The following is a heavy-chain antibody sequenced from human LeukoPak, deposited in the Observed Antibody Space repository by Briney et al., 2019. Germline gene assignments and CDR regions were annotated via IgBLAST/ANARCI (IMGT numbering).Heavy chain of an antibody. CDR1: GYTFTSYG. J-gene: IGHJ4*02. Sequence: ASVKVSCKASGYTFTSYGISWVRQAPGQGLEWMGWISAYNGNTNYAQKLQGRVTMTTDTSTSTAYMELRSLRSDDTAVYYCARDVKYYYDSSGYYRYFDYWGQGTLVTVSS. CDR3: ARDVKYYYDSSGYYRYFDY. CDR2: ISAYNGNT. V-gene: IGHV1-18*01. D-gene: IGHD3-22*01.